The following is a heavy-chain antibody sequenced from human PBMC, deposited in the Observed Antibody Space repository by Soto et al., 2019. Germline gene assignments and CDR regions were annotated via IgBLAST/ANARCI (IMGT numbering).Heavy chain of an antibody. V-gene: IGHV1-18*01. CDR3: ARWATRDYFGYFDY. CDR2: ISAYNGNT. D-gene: IGHD3-10*01. J-gene: IGHJ4*02. CDR1: GYTFTSYG. Sequence: ASVKVSCKASGYTFTSYGISWVRQAPGQGLEWMGWISAYNGNTNYAQKLQGRVTMTTDTSTSTAYMELRSLRSDDTAVYYCARWATRDYFGYFDYWGQGTQVTVSS.